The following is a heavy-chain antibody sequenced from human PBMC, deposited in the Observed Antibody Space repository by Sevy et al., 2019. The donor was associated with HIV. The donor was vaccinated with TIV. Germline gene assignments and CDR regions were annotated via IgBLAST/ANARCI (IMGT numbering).Heavy chain of an antibody. Sequence: GGSLRLSCAASGFTFSSYGMHWVRQAPGKGLEWVAVIWYDGSNKYYADSVKGRFTISRDNSKNTRCLQMNSLRAEDTAVYYCARDTRPLYYYDSSGRRNSYYYYGMDVWGQGTTVTVSS. J-gene: IGHJ6*02. CDR2: IWYDGSNK. CDR3: ARDTRPLYYYDSSGRRNSYYYYGMDV. D-gene: IGHD3-22*01. V-gene: IGHV3-33*01. CDR1: GFTFSSYG.